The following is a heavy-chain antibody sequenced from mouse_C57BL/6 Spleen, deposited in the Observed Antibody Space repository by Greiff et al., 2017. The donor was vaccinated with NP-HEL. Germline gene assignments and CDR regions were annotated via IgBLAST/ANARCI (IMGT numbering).Heavy chain of an antibody. V-gene: IGHV1-81*01. CDR3: AHERYGYFDV. J-gene: IGHJ1*03. CDR1: GYTFTSYG. Sequence: VKLMESGAELARPGASVKLSCKASGYTFTSYGISWVKQRTGQGLEWIGEIYPRSGNTYYNEKFKGKATLTADKSSSTAYMELRSLTSEDSAVYFCAHERYGYFDVWGTGTTVTVSS. CDR2: IYPRSGNT.